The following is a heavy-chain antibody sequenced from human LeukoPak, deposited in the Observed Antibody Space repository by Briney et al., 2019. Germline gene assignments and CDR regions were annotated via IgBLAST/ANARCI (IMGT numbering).Heavy chain of an antibody. CDR1: GFALSHHG. Sequence: GRSLRLSCIASGFALSHHGMHWVRQPPGKGLEWVAFVRYDGSVKYYADSVKGRFTVSRDNSNNALDLQMNTLTVEDTAVYYCARALASTSGSSYFDSWGQGTLVTASS. V-gene: IGHV3-33*01. CDR3: ARALASTSGSSYFDS. CDR2: VRYDGSVK. D-gene: IGHD6-19*01. J-gene: IGHJ4*02.